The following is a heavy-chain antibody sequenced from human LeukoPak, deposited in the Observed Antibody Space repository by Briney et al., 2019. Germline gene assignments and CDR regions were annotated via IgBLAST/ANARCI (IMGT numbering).Heavy chain of an antibody. J-gene: IGHJ3*02. V-gene: IGHV4-59*01. CDR2: IYYSGST. D-gene: IGHD6-13*01. Sequence: SETLSLTCTVSGGSISSYYWSWIRQPPGKGLEWIGYIYYSGSTNYNPSLKSRVTISVDTSKNQFSLKLSSVTAVDTAVYYCARGLAGIAAAGVTDAFDIWGQGTMVTVSS. CDR1: GGSISSYY. CDR3: ARGLAGIAAAGVTDAFDI.